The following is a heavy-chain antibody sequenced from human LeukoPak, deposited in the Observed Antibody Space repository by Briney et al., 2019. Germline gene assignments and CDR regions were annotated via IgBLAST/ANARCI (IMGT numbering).Heavy chain of an antibody. CDR1: GGSISSYY. D-gene: IGHD4-23*01. J-gene: IGHJ5*02. V-gene: IGHV4-59*01. CDR2: IYYSGST. Sequence: SETLSLTCTVSGGSISSYYWTWIRQPPGKGLEWIGYIYYSGSTSYNPSLKSRVTISVDTSKNQFSLRLSSVTAADTAVYYCARGGGPSNWFDPWGQGTLVTVSS. CDR3: ARGGGPSNWFDP.